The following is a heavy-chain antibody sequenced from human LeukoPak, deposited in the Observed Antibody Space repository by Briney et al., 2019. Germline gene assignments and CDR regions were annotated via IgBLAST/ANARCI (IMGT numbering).Heavy chain of an antibody. CDR2: IIPIFGTA. Sequence: ASVKVSCKASGGTFSSYAISWVRQAPGQGLEWMGGIIPIFGTANYAQKFQGRVTITADKSTSTAYMELSSLRSEDTAVYYCARVFSDYYDSSGYYYVNAPTDYWGQGTLVTVSS. V-gene: IGHV1-69*06. CDR1: GGTFSSYA. J-gene: IGHJ4*02. CDR3: ARVFSDYYDSSGYYYVNAPTDY. D-gene: IGHD3-22*01.